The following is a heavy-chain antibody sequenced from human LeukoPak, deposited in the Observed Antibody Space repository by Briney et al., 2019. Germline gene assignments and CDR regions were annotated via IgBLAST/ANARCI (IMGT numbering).Heavy chain of an antibody. Sequence: GGSLRLSCAAAGFTFSSYSMNWVRQAPGKGLEWVSSISSSSSYIYYADSVKGRFTISRDNAKNSLYLQMNSLRAEDTAVYYCARGFCYDSSGYYADWFDPWGQGTLVTVSS. J-gene: IGHJ5*02. CDR1: GFTFSSYS. CDR2: ISSSSSYI. CDR3: ARGFCYDSSGYYADWFDP. D-gene: IGHD3-22*01. V-gene: IGHV3-21*01.